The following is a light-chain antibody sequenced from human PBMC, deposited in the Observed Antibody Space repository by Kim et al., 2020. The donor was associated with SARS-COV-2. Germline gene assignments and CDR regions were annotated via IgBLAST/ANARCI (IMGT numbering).Light chain of an antibody. V-gene: IGKV1-5*03. CDR2: KAS. CDR3: QHSGT. J-gene: IGKJ1*01. Sequence: STLSASVGDRVTSTCRASQSISSWLAWYQQKPGKAPKLLIYKASSLESGVPSRFSGSGSGTEFTLTISSLQPDDFATYYCQHSGTFGQGTKVDIK. CDR1: QSISSW.